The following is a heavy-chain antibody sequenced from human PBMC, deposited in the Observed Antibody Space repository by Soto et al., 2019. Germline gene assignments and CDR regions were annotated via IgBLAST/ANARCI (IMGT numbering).Heavy chain of an antibody. V-gene: IGHV1-18*01. CDR1: GFTFTNYG. CDR3: ARGNSYCSRTSCYAMDV. Sequence: ASVKVSCKASGFTFTNYGISWVRQAPGQGLEWMGWISAYNGNTNYAQKFQGRVTMTTDTSTSTAYMELRSLRSDDTAVYHCARGNSYCSRTSCYAMDVWGQGTTVTVSS. J-gene: IGHJ6*02. D-gene: IGHD2-2*01. CDR2: ISAYNGNT.